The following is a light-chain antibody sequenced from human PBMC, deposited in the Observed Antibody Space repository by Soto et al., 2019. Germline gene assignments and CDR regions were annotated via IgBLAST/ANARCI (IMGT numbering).Light chain of an antibody. Sequence: TQMTQSPSSVSASVGDRVTITCRASQGISSWLAWYQQKPGKAPRLLICAASSLQSAVPSRFSGSGSGTDVTLTIASLQSEEFTSYYCQQAASFPVSFGGGNKVENK. CDR2: AAS. CDR1: QGISSW. CDR3: QQAASFPVS. J-gene: IGKJ4*01. V-gene: IGKV1-12*01.